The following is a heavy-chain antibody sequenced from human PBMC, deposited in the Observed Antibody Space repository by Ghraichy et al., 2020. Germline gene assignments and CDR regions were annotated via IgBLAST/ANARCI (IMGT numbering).Heavy chain of an antibody. CDR2: ISYDGRNK. V-gene: IGHV3-30*04. J-gene: IGHJ6*03. Sequence: GSLRLSCAASGFTFSSHAMHWVRQAPGKGLEWVAVISYDGRNKYYAGSVKGRFTISRDNSKNTLYLQMNSLRAEDTAVYYCARDMLTLVRGVIPYYMDVWGKGTTVTVSS. CDR3: ARDMLTLVRGVIPYYMDV. CDR1: GFTFSSHA. D-gene: IGHD3-10*01.